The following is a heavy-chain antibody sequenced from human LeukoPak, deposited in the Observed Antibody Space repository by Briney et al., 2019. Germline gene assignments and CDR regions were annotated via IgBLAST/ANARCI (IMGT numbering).Heavy chain of an antibody. CDR3: ARWNTGWEFDY. Sequence: GGSLRLSCAVSGFSFSNYWMTWVRQAPGKGLQGVAHINQDGSEKYSVDSVKGRFTISRDNAKTSLYLQMNSLRAEDTAVYYCARWNTGWEFDYWGQGTLVSVSS. V-gene: IGHV3-7*05. J-gene: IGHJ4*02. CDR1: GFSFSNYW. CDR2: INQDGSEK. D-gene: IGHD1/OR15-1a*01.